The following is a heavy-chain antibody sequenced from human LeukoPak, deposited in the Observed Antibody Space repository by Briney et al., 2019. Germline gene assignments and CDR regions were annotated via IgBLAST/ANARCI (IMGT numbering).Heavy chain of an antibody. J-gene: IGHJ6*02. CDR2: ISGSGGST. CDR3: AKVDYYYYGMDV. CDR1: GFTFSSYA. V-gene: IGHV3-23*01. Sequence: GGSLRLSCAASGFTFSSYAMSWVRQAPGKGLEWVSAISGSGGSTYYADSVKGRFTISRDNSENTLYLQMNSLRAEDTAVYYCAKVDYYYYGMDVWGQGTTVTVSS.